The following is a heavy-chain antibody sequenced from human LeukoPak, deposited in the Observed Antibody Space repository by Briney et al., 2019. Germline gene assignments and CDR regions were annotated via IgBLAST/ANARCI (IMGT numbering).Heavy chain of an antibody. CDR1: GGSISSSNYN. J-gene: IGHJ4*02. Sequence: PSETLSLTFTVSGGSISSSNYNWGWIRQPPGKGLEWIGSIYYSVTTYYNPSLKSRVTISVDTSKNQFSLKLNSVTAADTAVYYCARDRLRWPKIDYWGQGTLVTVSS. CDR3: ARDRLRWPKIDY. CDR2: IYYSVTT. D-gene: IGHD4-23*01. V-gene: IGHV4-39*07.